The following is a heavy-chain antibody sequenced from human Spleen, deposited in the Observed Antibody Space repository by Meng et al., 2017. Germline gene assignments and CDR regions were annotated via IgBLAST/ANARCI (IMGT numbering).Heavy chain of an antibody. J-gene: IGHJ6*02. D-gene: IGHD2-15*01. CDR2: IWYDGSNK. Sequence: GESLKISCAASGFTFSSYGMHWVRQAPGKGLEWVAVIWYDGSNKNYADSVKGRFTISRDNSKNTVYLQMNSLRAEDTAVYYCARDKYCSGGSCYSGYGMDVWGQGTTVTVSS. V-gene: IGHV3-33*01. CDR1: GFTFSSYG. CDR3: ARDKYCSGGSCYSGYGMDV.